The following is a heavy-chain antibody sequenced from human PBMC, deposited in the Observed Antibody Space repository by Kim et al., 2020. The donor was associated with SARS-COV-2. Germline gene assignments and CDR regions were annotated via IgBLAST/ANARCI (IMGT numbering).Heavy chain of an antibody. V-gene: IGHV4-61*01. CDR1: GGSVSSGSYY. CDR3: ARGRESFDP. J-gene: IGHJ5*02. Sequence: SETLSLTCTVSGGSVSSGSYYWSWIRQPPGKGLEWIGYIYYSGSTNYNPSLKSRVTISVDTSKNQFSLKLSSVTAADTAVYYCARGRESFDPWGQGTLVTVSS. CDR2: IYYSGST.